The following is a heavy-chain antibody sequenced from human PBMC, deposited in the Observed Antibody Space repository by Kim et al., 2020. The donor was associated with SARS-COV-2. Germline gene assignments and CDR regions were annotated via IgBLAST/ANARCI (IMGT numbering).Heavy chain of an antibody. CDR3: AKDEIHSYASSGYQYYLIYYYYGMDV. J-gene: IGHJ6*02. D-gene: IGHD3-22*01. CDR1: GFTFSSYG. CDR2: ISYDGSNK. V-gene: IGHV3-30*18. Sequence: GGSLRLSCAASGFTFSSYGMHWVRQAPGKGLEWVAVISYDGSNKYYADSVKGRFTISRDNSKNTLYLQMNSLRAEDTAVYYCAKDEIHSYASSGYQYYLIYYYYGMDVWGQGTTVTVSS.